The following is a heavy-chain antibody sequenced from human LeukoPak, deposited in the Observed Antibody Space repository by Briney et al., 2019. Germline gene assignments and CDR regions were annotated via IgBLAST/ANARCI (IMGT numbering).Heavy chain of an antibody. Sequence: PGGSLRLSCAASGFTFSSYAMSWVRQAPGKGLEWVSYISSSGSTIYYADSVKGRFTISRDNAKNSLYLQMNSLRAEDTAVYYCARYYDFWSGYFPRYYYMDVWGKGTTVTVSS. CDR1: GFTFSSYA. V-gene: IGHV3-48*04. CDR3: ARYYDFWSGYFPRYYYMDV. CDR2: ISSSGSTI. D-gene: IGHD3-3*01. J-gene: IGHJ6*03.